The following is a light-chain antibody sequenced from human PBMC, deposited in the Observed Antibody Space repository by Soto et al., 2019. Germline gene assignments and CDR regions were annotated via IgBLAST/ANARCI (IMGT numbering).Light chain of an antibody. V-gene: IGLV2-23*02. CDR1: SRDVGSYNL. Sequence: QSALTQPASVSGSPGQSITISCTGTSRDVGSYNLVSWYQQHPGKAPKLMIYEVSKRPSGVSNRFSGSKSGNTASLTISGLQAEDEADYYCCSYAGSRPWVFGGGTKLTVL. CDR2: EVS. CDR3: CSYAGSRPWV. J-gene: IGLJ3*02.